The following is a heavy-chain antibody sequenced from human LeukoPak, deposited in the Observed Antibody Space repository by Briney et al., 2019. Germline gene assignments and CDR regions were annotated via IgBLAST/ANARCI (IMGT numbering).Heavy chain of an antibody. J-gene: IGHJ5*02. CDR3: AKDASIGQNWFDP. CDR2: IWYDGSNK. CDR1: GVTFSIYG. Sequence: GRSLRLSCAASGVTFSIYGMHWVRQAPGKGLEWVAVIWYDGSNKYYADSVKGRFTISRDNSKNTLYLQMNSLRAEDTAVYYCAKDASIGQNWFDPWGQGTLVTVSS. D-gene: IGHD2-15*01. V-gene: IGHV3-33*06.